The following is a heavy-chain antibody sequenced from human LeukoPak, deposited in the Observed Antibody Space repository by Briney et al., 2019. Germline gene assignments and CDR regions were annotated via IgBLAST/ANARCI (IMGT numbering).Heavy chain of an antibody. CDR2: MYPGDSDT. Sequence: GESLKISCKGSGYSFTSYWIGWVRQMPGKGLEWMGIMYPGDSDTRYRPSFQGQVTISADKSISTAHLQWSSLKASDTAMYYCARRGQRDYFDYWGQGTLVTVSS. V-gene: IGHV5-51*01. J-gene: IGHJ4*02. CDR1: GYSFTSYW. CDR3: ARRGQRDYFDY.